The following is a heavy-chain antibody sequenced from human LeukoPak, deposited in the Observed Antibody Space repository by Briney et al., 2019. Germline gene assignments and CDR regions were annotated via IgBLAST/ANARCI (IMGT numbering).Heavy chain of an antibody. D-gene: IGHD1-26*01. Sequence: ASVKVSCTASGYTFSSYGVSWVRQAPGQGLEWMGWISAYNGNTNYAQKFQGRVTMTTDTSTSTAYMELRSLRSDDTAVFYCARAPYSGRYNVEVHWGQGTLVTVSS. CDR3: ARAPYSGRYNVEVH. V-gene: IGHV1-18*01. CDR1: GYTFSSYG. J-gene: IGHJ4*02. CDR2: ISAYNGNT.